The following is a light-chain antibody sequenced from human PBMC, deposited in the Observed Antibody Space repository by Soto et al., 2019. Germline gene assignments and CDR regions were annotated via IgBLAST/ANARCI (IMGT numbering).Light chain of an antibody. V-gene: IGKV3-20*01. CDR2: GAS. CDR3: QQRET. CDR1: QSVSSSY. Sequence: IVFTRSPSTLSLSSGGRGTLSCRASQSVSSSYLAWYQQKPGQAPRLLIYGASSRATGIPDRFSGSVSGTDFTLTISRLEPEDFAVYYCQQRETFGQGTKVDIK. J-gene: IGKJ1*01.